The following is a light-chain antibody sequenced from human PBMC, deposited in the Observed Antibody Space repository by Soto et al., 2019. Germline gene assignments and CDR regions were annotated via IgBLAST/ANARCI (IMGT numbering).Light chain of an antibody. V-gene: IGLV2-8*01. Sequence: QSALTQPPSASGSPGQSVTISCTGTSSDVGGYNFVSWYQQHPGKAPKLMIYEVSQRPSGVSDRFSGSKSGNTASLTVSGLQAEDEADYYCSSYAGRNNLVFGGGTKLTFL. CDR1: SSDVGGYNF. J-gene: IGLJ3*02. CDR3: SSYAGRNNLV. CDR2: EVS.